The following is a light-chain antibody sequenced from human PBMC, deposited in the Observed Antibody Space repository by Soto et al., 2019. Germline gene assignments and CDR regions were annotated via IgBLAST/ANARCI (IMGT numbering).Light chain of an antibody. CDR1: QSVSSSY. V-gene: IGKV3-20*01. CDR2: GAS. Sequence: EIVLTQSPGTLSLSQGERATLSCRASQSVSSSYLAWYQQKPGQAPRLLIYGASSRATGIPDRFSGSGSGTDFTLTISRLEPGDFAVYYCQQYGSSSWTFGQGTKVDIK. J-gene: IGKJ1*01. CDR3: QQYGSSSWT.